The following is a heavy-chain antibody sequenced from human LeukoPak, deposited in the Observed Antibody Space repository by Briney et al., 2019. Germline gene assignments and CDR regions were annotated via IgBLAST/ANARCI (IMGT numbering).Heavy chain of an antibody. CDR2: ISSSSSYI. Sequence: NPGGSLRLSCAASGFTFSSYSMNWVRQAPGKGLEWVSSISSSSSYIYYADSVKGRFTISRDNAKNSLYLQMSSLRAEDTAVYYCARALYCSSTSCYSIPNYFDYWGQGTLVTVSS. CDR1: GFTFSSYS. J-gene: IGHJ4*02. D-gene: IGHD2-2*02. CDR3: ARALYCSSTSCYSIPNYFDY. V-gene: IGHV3-21*01.